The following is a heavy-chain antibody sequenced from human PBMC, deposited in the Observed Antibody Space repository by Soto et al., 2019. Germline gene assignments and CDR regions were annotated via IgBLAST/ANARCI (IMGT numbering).Heavy chain of an antibody. V-gene: IGHV1-69*01. J-gene: IGHJ6*02. CDR3: ARSQCSSTLLEIFYYYQYGLDV. D-gene: IGHD2-2*01. CDR1: GGTFSSYA. Sequence: QVQLVQSGAEVKKPGSSVTVSCKASGGTFSSYAISWVRQAPGQGLEWMGGNIPISETTNYAQKFQGRVNISADDSKSTADLERSSLRSEDTAVYYCARSQCSSTLLEIFYYYQYGLDVWGQGTTFTVSS. CDR2: NIPISETT.